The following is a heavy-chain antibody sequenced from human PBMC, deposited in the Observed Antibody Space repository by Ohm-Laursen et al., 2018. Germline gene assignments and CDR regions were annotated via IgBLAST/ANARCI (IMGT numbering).Heavy chain of an antibody. Sequence: TCAASGFTFRNAWMSWVRQAPGKGLEWVGRIKSKTDGGTTDYAAPVKGRFTISRDDSKNTLYLQMNSLKTEDTAVYYCTARGFTGAFDIWGQGTMVTVSS. V-gene: IGHV3-15*01. D-gene: IGHD1-14*01. CDR2: IKSKTDGGTT. J-gene: IGHJ3*02. CDR3: TARGFTGAFDI. CDR1: GFTFRNAW.